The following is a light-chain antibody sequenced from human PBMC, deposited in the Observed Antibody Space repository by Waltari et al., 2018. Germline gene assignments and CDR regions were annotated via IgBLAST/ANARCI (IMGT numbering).Light chain of an antibody. J-gene: IGKJ1*01. V-gene: IGKV3-15*01. CDR1: QSVGSN. Sequence: ETVMTQSPATLSVSPGERVSPSCRASQSVGSNLAWYQQRPGQAPRLLIYGASTRATGIPARFSGSGSGTEFTLTISSLQSEDFAVYYCQQYTYWPPGTFGQGTKVEIK. CDR2: GAS. CDR3: QQYTYWPPGT.